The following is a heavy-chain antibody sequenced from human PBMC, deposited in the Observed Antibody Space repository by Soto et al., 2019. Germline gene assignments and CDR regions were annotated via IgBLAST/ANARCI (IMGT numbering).Heavy chain of an antibody. Sequence: QVQLVQSGAEVKKPGASVKVSCKASGYTFTSHDINWMRQATGQGLEWMGWMNPNSGQTNYAQKFQGRVTMTRDTSISTAYMELTNLRSEDTGIYYCASDMSTMWGQGTLVTVYS. V-gene: IGHV1-8*01. D-gene: IGHD3-16*01. CDR1: GYTFTSHD. CDR2: MNPNSGQT. CDR3: ASDMSTM. J-gene: IGHJ4*02.